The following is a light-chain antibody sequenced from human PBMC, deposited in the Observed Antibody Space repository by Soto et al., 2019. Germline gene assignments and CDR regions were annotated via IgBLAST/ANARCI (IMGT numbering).Light chain of an antibody. V-gene: IGLV2-8*01. CDR3: SSYAHAGSDVV. CDR1: SSDVGGSNS. J-gene: IGLJ2*01. CDR2: EVS. Sequence: QSALTQPPSASGSPGQSVTISCTGTSSDVGGSNSVSWYQQHPGKVPKLMIYEVSKRPSGVPDRFSGSKSGNTASLTVSGLQAEDEGDYYCSSYAHAGSDVVFGGGTKLTVL.